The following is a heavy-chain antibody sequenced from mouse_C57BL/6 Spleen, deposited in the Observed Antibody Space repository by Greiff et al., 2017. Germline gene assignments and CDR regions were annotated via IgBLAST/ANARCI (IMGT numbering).Heavy chain of an antibody. V-gene: IGHV1-26*01. CDR1: GYTFTDYY. CDR3: ARKAYSNYGYFDV. D-gene: IGHD2-5*01. J-gene: IGHJ1*03. Sequence: EVQLQQSGPELVKPGASVKISCKASGYTFTDYYMNWVKQSHGKSLEWIGDINPNNGGTSYNQKFKGKATLTVDKSSSTAYMELRSLTSEDSAVYYCARKAYSNYGYFDVWGTGTTVTVSS. CDR2: INPNNGGT.